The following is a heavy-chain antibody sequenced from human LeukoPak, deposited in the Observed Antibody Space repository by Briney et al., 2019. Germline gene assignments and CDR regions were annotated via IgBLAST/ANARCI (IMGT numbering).Heavy chain of an antibody. J-gene: IGHJ4*02. V-gene: IGHV3-23*01. D-gene: IGHD2-15*01. CDR1: GFTFSNSA. CDR3: ATATPPYCSGGSCYLDY. Sequence: GGSLRLSCAASGFTFSNSAMAWVRQAPGKGLEWVSAISGSGDITYYADSVKCRFTISRDNSKNTLYLQMNSLRAEDAAVYYCATATPPYCSGGSCYLDYWGQGTLVTVSS. CDR2: ISGSGDIT.